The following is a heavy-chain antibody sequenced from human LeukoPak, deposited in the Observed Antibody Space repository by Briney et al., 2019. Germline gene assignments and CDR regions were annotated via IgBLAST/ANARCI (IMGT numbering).Heavy chain of an antibody. Sequence: GASVMVSCKASGGTFSSYAISWVRQAPGQGLEWMGGIIPIFGTANYAQKFQGRVTITADESTSTAYMELSSLRSEDTAVYYCASHRNPGYSYEKYYYYGMDVWGQGTTVTVSS. CDR1: GGTFSSYA. J-gene: IGHJ6*02. V-gene: IGHV1-69*13. CDR3: ASHRNPGYSYEKYYYYGMDV. CDR2: IIPIFGTA. D-gene: IGHD5-18*01.